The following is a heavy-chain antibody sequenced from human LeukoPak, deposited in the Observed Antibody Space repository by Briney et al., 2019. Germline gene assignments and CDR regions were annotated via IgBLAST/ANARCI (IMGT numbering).Heavy chain of an antibody. CDR2: INHSGST. D-gene: IGHD5-18*01. CDR3: ARVYSYGLSAFDI. J-gene: IGHJ3*02. Sequence: KPSETLSLTCAVYGGSFSGHYWSWIRQPPGKGLEWIGEINHSGSTNYNPSLKSRVTISVDTSKNQFSLKLSSVTAADTAVYYCARVYSYGLSAFDIWGQGTMVTVSS. CDR1: GGSFSGHY. V-gene: IGHV4-34*01.